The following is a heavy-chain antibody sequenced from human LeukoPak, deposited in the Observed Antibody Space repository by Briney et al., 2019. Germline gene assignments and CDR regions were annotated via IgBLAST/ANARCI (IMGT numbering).Heavy chain of an antibody. CDR3: ARAPVVVPAAHANPFLFNWFDP. V-gene: IGHV1-69*05. J-gene: IGHJ5*02. CDR2: IIPIFGTA. CDR1: GGTFSSYV. D-gene: IGHD2-2*01. Sequence: GASVKVSCKASGGTFSSYVISWVRQAPGQGLEWMGGIIPIFGTANYAQKFQGRVTITTDESTSTAYMELSSLRSEDTAVYYCARAPVVVPAAHANPFLFNWFDPWXQGTLVTVSS.